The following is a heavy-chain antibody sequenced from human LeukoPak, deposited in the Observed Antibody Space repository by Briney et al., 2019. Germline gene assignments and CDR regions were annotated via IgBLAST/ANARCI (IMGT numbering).Heavy chain of an antibody. CDR3: ARDNRSGSYSY. J-gene: IGHJ4*02. Sequence: SETLSPTCTVSGGSISSGSYYWSWIRQPAGKGLEWIGRIYTSGSTNYNPSLKSRVTISVDTSKNQFSLKLSSVTAADTAVYYCARDNRSGSYSYWGQGTLVTVSS. D-gene: IGHD1-26*01. CDR2: IYTSGST. V-gene: IGHV4-61*02. CDR1: GGSISSGSYY.